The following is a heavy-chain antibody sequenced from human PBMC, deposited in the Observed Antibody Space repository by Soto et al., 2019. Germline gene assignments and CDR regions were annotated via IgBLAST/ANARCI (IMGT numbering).Heavy chain of an antibody. CDR2: ISGSGSST. CDR1: GFTFTNYA. V-gene: IGHV3-23*01. Sequence: EVQLLASGGGLVQPGGSLRLSCAASGFTFTNYAMSWVRQAPGKGLEWVSAISGSGSSTYYADSVKGRFTISRDNSKNTLYLQMNSLRAEDTAVYYCAKDQYSGSPVKPDYWGQGTLVTVSS. J-gene: IGHJ4*02. CDR3: AKDQYSGSPVKPDY. D-gene: IGHD1-26*01.